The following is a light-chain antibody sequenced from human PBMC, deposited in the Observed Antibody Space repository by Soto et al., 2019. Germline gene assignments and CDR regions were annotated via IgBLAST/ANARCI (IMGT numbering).Light chain of an antibody. V-gene: IGKV3-15*01. J-gene: IGKJ5*01. CDR3: YQYNSWPPIT. CDR2: DAS. Sequence: EVVMTQSPATLSVSPGERATLSCRASESVSRNLAWYQQKPGQAPRLLIYDASTRATGIPDRFSGGGSGTEFTLTISSLQSEDFVVYYCYQYNSWPPITFGQGTRLEIK. CDR1: ESVSRN.